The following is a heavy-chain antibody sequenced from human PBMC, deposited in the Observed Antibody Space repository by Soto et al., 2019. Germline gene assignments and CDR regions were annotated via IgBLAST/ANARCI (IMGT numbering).Heavy chain of an antibody. J-gene: IGHJ5*02. CDR3: ARSSRVVPAAPDWFDP. CDR2: IIPIFGTA. CDR1: GGTFSSYA. Sequence: QVQLVQSGAEVKKPGSSVKVSCKASGGTFSSYAISWVRQAPGQGLEGLGGIIPIFGTANYAQKFQGRVTITADESTRTAYMDLSSLRSEDTAVYYCARSSRVVPAAPDWFDPWGQGTLVTVSS. V-gene: IGHV1-69*01. D-gene: IGHD2-2*01.